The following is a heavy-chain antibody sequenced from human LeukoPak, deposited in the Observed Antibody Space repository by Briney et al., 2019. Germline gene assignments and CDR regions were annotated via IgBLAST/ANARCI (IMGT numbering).Heavy chain of an antibody. CDR1: GFPLSSSS. V-gene: IGHV3-48*01. CDR2: ISSSGSAI. J-gene: IGHJ4*02. D-gene: IGHD5-12*01. CDR3: VRVKGCYDDY. Sequence: GGSLRLSCAAFGFPLSSSSITWVRQAPGKGLEWVSYISSSGSAIYYVDSVKGRFTVSRANAKTPLILHMKTLRAEDTAVYYCVRVKGCYDDYWGQGALVTVSS.